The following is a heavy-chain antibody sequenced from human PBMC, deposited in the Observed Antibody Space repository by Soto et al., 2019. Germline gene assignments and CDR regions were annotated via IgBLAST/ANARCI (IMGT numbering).Heavy chain of an antibody. Sequence: QITLKESGPTLVKPTQTLTLTCTFSGFSLSTRGVGVGWIRQPPGKALEWLAVIYWDDDKRSSPSLQSRLTITKDTSKNQVVLTMTNMDPVDTATYYCARKNYGDYPTDYWGQGTLVTVSS. D-gene: IGHD4-17*01. CDR1: GFSLSTRGVG. CDR2: IYWDDDK. V-gene: IGHV2-5*02. J-gene: IGHJ4*02. CDR3: ARKNYGDYPTDY.